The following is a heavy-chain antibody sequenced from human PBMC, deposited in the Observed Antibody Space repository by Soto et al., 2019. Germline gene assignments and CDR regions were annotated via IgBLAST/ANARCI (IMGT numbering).Heavy chain of an antibody. CDR3: ARIGYSSWIDY. V-gene: IGHV3-48*01. D-gene: IGHD6-6*01. CDR2: ISSRSSTI. Sequence: EVQLVESGGGLVQPGGSLRLSCAASGFTFSSYSMNWVRQAPGEGLEWVSYISSRSSTIFYADSVKGRFTISRDNAKNSLYLQRNSLRAEDTAVYYCARIGYSSWIDYWGQGTLVTVSS. CDR1: GFTFSSYS. J-gene: IGHJ4*02.